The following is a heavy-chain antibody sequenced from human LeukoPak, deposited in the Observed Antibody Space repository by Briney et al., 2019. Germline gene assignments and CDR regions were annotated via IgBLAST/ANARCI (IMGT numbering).Heavy chain of an antibody. Sequence: PGGSLRLSCVISGFSVARKYMSWVRQAPGKGLEWVSVIYDSGTTYYADAVKGRFTVSRDNAKNSLYLQMNSLRAEDTAVYYCARDREQWLGRRWFDSWGQGTLVTVSS. J-gene: IGHJ5*01. CDR2: IYDSGTT. D-gene: IGHD6-19*01. V-gene: IGHV3-53*01. CDR3: ARDREQWLGRRWFDS. CDR1: GFSVARKY.